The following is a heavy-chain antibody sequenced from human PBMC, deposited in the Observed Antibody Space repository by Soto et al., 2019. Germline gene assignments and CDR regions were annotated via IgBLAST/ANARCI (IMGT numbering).Heavy chain of an antibody. CDR3: SRFIMVGGWFDPNYYHGMDV. V-gene: IGHV1-18*01. D-gene: IGHD6-19*01. J-gene: IGHJ6*02. CDR2: ISGYNGNT. Sequence: QVQLVQSGAEVKKPGASVTVSCKTSGYTFSNYGINWVRQAPGQGLEWMGWISGYNGNTNYAQTVHGGVTMTTDTSTGTVYMELRSLKSADTAIYYCSRFIMVGGWFDPNYYHGMDVWGQGTTVTVSS. CDR1: GYTFSNYG.